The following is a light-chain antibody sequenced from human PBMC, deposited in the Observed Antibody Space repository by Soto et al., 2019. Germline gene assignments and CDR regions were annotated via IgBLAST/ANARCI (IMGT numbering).Light chain of an antibody. Sequence: EIVLTQSPATLSLSPGERATLSCRASRSVSSYLAWYQQKPGQAPRLLIYAASNRATGIPARFSGSGSGTVFILTISSLQPEDFATYYYQQSYSIPPTFGGGTKVDIK. CDR2: AAS. CDR1: RSVSSY. CDR3: QQSYSIPPT. V-gene: IGKV3-11*01. J-gene: IGKJ4*01.